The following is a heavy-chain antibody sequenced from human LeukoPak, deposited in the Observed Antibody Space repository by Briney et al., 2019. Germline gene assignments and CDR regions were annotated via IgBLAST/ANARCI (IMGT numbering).Heavy chain of an antibody. CDR1: GFTFSSYS. D-gene: IGHD3-22*01. Sequence: GGSLRLSCAASGFTFSSYSMNWVRQAPGKGLEWVSYISSSSSTIYYADSVKGRFTISRDNAKNSLYLQMNSLRAEDTAVYYCARDPNSSDYYNSSGYYQLDAFDIWGQGKMVTVSS. CDR2: ISSSSSTI. V-gene: IGHV3-48*01. J-gene: IGHJ3*02. CDR3: ARDPNSSDYYNSSGYYQLDAFDI.